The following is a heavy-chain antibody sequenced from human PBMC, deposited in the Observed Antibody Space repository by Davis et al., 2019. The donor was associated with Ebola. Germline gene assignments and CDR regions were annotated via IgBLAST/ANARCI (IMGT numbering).Heavy chain of an antibody. J-gene: IGHJ4*02. V-gene: IGHV3-30*03. CDR1: GFTFSSYG. Sequence: PGGSLRLSCAASGFTFSSYGMHWVRQAPGKGLEWVAVISYDGSNKYYADSVKGRFTISRDNAKNSLYLQMNSLGAEDTAVYYCARGGSWGLGGEDYWGQGTLVTVSS. D-gene: IGHD1-26*01. CDR2: ISYDGSNK. CDR3: ARGGSWGLGGEDY.